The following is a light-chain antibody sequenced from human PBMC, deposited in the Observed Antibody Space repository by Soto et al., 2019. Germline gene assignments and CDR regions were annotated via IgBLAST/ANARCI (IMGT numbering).Light chain of an antibody. Sequence: EIVLTQSPGTLSLSPGERATLSCRASQSFGSKHLAWYQQKPGQAPRLLMYAVSSRATGVPDRFSGSGSGTDFTLTISRLEPEDFAVYYCQQYGSSPETCGQGTKLEIK. CDR3: QQYGSSPET. J-gene: IGKJ2*01. CDR1: QSFGSKH. CDR2: AVS. V-gene: IGKV3-20*01.